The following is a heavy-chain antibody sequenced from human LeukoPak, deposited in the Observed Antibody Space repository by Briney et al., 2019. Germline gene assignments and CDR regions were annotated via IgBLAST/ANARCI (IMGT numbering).Heavy chain of an antibody. CDR2: ISSNGGST. D-gene: IGHD3-16*01. CDR3: ARVRITEDYYFDY. Sequence: GGSLRLSCAASGFTFSSYAMHWVRQAPGKGLEYVSVISSNGGSTYYANSVKGRFTISRDNSKNTLYLQMGSLRAEDMAVYYCARVRITEDYYFDYWGQGTLVTVSS. CDR1: GFTFSSYA. J-gene: IGHJ4*02. V-gene: IGHV3-64*01.